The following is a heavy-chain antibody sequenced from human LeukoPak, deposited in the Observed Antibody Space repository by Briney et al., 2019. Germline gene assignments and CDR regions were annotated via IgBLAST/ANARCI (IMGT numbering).Heavy chain of an antibody. V-gene: IGHV3-23*01. CDR2: ISGSGGST. J-gene: IGHJ6*02. CDR1: GFTFGTYA. CDR3: ARDEGMDV. Sequence: PGGSLRLSCAASGFTFGTYAMSWDRQAPGKGLERISAISGSGGSTYYADSVKGRFTISRDNSKNTLYLQMNSLRAEDTAVYYCARDEGMDVWGQGTTVTVSS.